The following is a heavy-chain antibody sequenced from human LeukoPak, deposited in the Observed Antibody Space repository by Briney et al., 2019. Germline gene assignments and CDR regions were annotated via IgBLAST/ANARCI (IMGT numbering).Heavy chain of an antibody. CDR1: GGSIGSSPYY. CDR3: VRHHLLGPFDY. V-gene: IGHV4-39*01. D-gene: IGHD1-26*01. CDR2: TYYSGST. Sequence: SETLSLICIVSGGSIGSSPYYWGWIRQPPGKGLEWIGSTYYSGSTLYNPSLKSRVTIPVDTSKNQFSLKLSSVTAADTAVYYCVRHHLLGPFDYWGPGTVVTVSS. J-gene: IGHJ4*02.